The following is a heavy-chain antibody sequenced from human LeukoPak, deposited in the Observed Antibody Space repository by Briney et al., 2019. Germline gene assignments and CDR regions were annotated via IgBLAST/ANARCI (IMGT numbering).Heavy chain of an antibody. J-gene: IGHJ4*02. CDR3: AKLYSGRIDY. Sequence: GGALKISWNGPGFRFTNYWIGRVRPMPGKGREWMGIIFPGDSDTRYSPSFQDQVTISADKSISTAYLQWNSLKASDTAIYYCAKLYSGRIDYWGQGTLVSVS. CDR2: IFPGDSDT. D-gene: IGHD1-26*01. CDR1: GFRFTNYW. V-gene: IGHV5-51*01.